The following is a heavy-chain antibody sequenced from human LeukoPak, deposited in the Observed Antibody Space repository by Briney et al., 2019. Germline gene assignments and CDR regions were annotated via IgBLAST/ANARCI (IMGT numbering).Heavy chain of an antibody. J-gene: IGHJ4*02. V-gene: IGHV1-8*03. CDR1: GYTFTSYD. Sequence: ASVKVSCKASGYTFTSYDINWVRQATGQGLEWMGWMNPNSGNTGYAQKFQGRVTITRNTSISTAYMELSSLRSEDTAVYYCARDHMVRGVPTSDYWGQGTLVTVSS. CDR2: MNPNSGNT. D-gene: IGHD3-10*01. CDR3: ARDHMVRGVPTSDY.